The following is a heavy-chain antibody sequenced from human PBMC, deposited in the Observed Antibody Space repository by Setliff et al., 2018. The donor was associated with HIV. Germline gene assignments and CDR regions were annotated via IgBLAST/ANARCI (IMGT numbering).Heavy chain of an antibody. CDR1: DDSFTNYD. Sequence: TSETLSLTCVVSDDSFTNYDWTWIRQSPGKALEWIGYISSSGTTNYNPSLRSRVTISIETSNTRFSLWLRSATAADTATYFCARLGRAIDDGCSSLRLDFWGQGMLVTVSS. D-gene: IGHD6-19*01. CDR2: ISSSGTT. CDR3: ARLGRAIDDGCSSLRLDF. V-gene: IGHV4-59*08. J-gene: IGHJ4*02.